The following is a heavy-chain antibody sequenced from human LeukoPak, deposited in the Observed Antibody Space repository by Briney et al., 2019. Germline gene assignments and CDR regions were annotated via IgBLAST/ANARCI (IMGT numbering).Heavy chain of an antibody. Sequence: GASAKVSCKASGYTFTSYDINWVRQATGQGLEWMGWMNPNSGNTGYAQKFQGRVTMTRNTSISTAYMELSSLRSEDTAVYYCVRDNGGTAMAYYYYYYMDVWGKGTTVIISS. D-gene: IGHD5-18*01. V-gene: IGHV1-8*01. CDR1: GYTFTSYD. CDR2: MNPNSGNT. CDR3: VRDNGGTAMAYYYYYYMDV. J-gene: IGHJ6*03.